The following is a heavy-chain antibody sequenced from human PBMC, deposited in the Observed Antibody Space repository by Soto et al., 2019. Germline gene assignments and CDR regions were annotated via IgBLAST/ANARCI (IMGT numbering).Heavy chain of an antibody. Sequence: EVQLVESGGGLVQPGRSLRLSCAASGLTFDDYAMHWVRQAPGKGLEWVSGISWNSGSIGYADSVKGRFTISRDNAKNSLYLQMNSLRAEDTALYYCAKDTRLRFTYYYYYMDVWGEGTTVTVSS. J-gene: IGHJ6*03. CDR3: AKDTRLRFTYYYYYMDV. V-gene: IGHV3-9*01. D-gene: IGHD5-12*01. CDR2: ISWNSGSI. CDR1: GLTFDDYA.